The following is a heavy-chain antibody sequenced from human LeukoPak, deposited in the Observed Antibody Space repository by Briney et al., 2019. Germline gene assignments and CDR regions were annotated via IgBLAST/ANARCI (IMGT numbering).Heavy chain of an antibody. V-gene: IGHV3-7*01. CDR2: VNKDGSEK. CDR3: AVNSPLDY. Sequence: GGSLRLSCAASGFSFSLYWMTSVRQAPGKGLEWVANVNKDGSEKYYVDSVKGRFTISRDNAKNSLFLQMNSLRAEDTAVYYCAVNSPLDYWGQGTLVTVSS. CDR1: GFSFSLYW. J-gene: IGHJ4*02.